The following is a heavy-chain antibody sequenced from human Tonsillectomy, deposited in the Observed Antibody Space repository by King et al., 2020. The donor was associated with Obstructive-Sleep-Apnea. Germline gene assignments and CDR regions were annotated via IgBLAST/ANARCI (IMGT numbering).Heavy chain of an antibody. CDR2: IYYSGST. CDR1: GASISSGGYY. Sequence: VQLQESGPGLVKPSQTLSLTCTVSGASISSGGYYWSWIRQLPGKGLEWFGYIYYSGSTYYNPSLKSRVTISVDTSKNQFSLKLTSVTAAYTAVYYCARDCAGTPGGPWFDPWGQGTLVTVSS. D-gene: IGHD2-21*01. J-gene: IGHJ5*02. CDR3: ARDCAGTPGGPWFDP. V-gene: IGHV4-31*03.